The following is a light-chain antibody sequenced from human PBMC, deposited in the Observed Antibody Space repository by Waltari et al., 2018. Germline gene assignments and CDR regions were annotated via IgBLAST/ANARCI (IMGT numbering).Light chain of an antibody. V-gene: IGLV5-45*03. J-gene: IGLJ7*01. CDR1: SGINVGTYR. CDR2: YKSDSDK. Sequence: QAVLTQPSSLSATPGASASLTCTLRSGINVGTYRTSWSQQKPGSPPQYLLRYKSDSDKQQGAGVPSRFSGSKDVSANAGILLISGLQSEDEADYYCMIWHGSAAVFGGGTQLTVL. CDR3: MIWHGSAAV.